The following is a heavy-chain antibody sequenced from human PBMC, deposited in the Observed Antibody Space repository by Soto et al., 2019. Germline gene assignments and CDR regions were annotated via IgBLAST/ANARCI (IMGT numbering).Heavy chain of an antibody. Sequence: SETLSLTCTVSGGSISSGDYYWSWIRQPPGKGLEWIGYIYYSGSTYYNPSLKSRVTISVDTSKNQFSLKLSSVTAADTAVYYCARHHYDSSGYYATSLDPWGQGTLVT. D-gene: IGHD3-22*01. CDR3: ARHHYDSSGYYATSLDP. CDR2: IYYSGST. V-gene: IGHV4-30-4*01. CDR1: GGSISSGDYY. J-gene: IGHJ5*02.